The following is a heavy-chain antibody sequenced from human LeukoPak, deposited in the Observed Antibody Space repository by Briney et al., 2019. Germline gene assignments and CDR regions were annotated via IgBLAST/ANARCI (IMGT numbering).Heavy chain of an antibody. D-gene: IGHD3-22*01. J-gene: IGHJ4*02. V-gene: IGHV4-38-2*02. CDR1: GYSISSGYY. CDR2: IYHSGST. CDR3: ARDQPYYDSSGYSLDY. Sequence: SETLSLTCTVSGYSISSGYYWGWIRQPPGKGLEWIGSIYHSGSTYYNPSLKSRVTISVDTSKNQFSLKLSSVTAADTAVHYCARDQPYYDSSGYSLDYWGQGTLVTVSS.